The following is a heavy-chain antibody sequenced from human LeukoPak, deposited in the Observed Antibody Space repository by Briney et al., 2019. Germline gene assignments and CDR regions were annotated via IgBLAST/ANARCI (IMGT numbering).Heavy chain of an antibody. CDR1: GGSISSDGYY. V-gene: IGHV4-31*03. D-gene: IGHD3-22*01. J-gene: IGHJ4*02. CDR2: IYYSGTT. CDR3: ARHGPDPKTYYYDSSAHRSLYYFDY. Sequence: PSETLSLTCTVSGGSISSDGYYWSWIRQHPGKGLEWIGYIYYSGTTYYNPSLESRVTISIDTSKNQFSLKLSSVTAADTAVYYCARHGPDPKTYYYDSSAHRSLYYFDYWGQGTLVTVSS.